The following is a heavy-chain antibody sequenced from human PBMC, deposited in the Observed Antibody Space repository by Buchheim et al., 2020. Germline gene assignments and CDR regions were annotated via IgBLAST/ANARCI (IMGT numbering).Heavy chain of an antibody. J-gene: IGHJ6*02. CDR2: IIPIFGTA. CDR1: GGTFSSYA. V-gene: IGHV1-69*06. Sequence: QVQLVQSGAEVKKPGSSVKVSCKASGGTFSSYAISWVRQAPGQGPEWMGGIIPIFGTANYAQKFQGRVTITADKSTSTAYMELSSLRSEDTAVYYCAREDVDTAMVANYYYYGMDVWGQGTT. D-gene: IGHD5-18*01. CDR3: AREDVDTAMVANYYYYGMDV.